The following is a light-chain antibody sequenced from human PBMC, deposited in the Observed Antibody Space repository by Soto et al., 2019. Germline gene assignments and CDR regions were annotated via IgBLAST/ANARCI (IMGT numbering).Light chain of an antibody. CDR3: CSFAGVSTFGV. CDR1: NSDVGGYNL. V-gene: IGLV2-23*02. J-gene: IGLJ3*02. Sequence: QSALTQPASVSVSPGQSITISCTGSNSDVGGYNLVSWYQQHPGKAPKLIIFEVNKRPSGVSSRFSGSKSGNTASLTISGLQADDEADYHCCSFAGVSTFGVFGGGTKLTVL. CDR2: EVN.